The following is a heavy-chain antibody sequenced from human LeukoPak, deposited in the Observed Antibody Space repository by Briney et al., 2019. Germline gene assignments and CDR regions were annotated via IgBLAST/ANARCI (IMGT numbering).Heavy chain of an antibody. CDR1: GFTFSSYG. CDR2: IWYDGSNK. Sequence: PGGSLRLSCAASGFTFSSYGMHWVRQAPGKGLEWVAVIWYDGSNKYYADSVKGRFTISRDNSKNTLYLQMNSLGAADTAVYYCAKDRAGYSGARGFDYWGQGTLVTVSS. J-gene: IGHJ4*02. CDR3: AKDRAGYSGARGFDY. D-gene: IGHD5-12*01. V-gene: IGHV3-33*06.